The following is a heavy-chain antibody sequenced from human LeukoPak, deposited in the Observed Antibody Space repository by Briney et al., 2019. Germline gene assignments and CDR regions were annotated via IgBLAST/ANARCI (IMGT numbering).Heavy chain of an antibody. CDR1: GGSISSGSYY. J-gene: IGHJ3*02. CDR3: ARVALGEEGGGLDAFDI. Sequence: SQTLSLTCTVSGGSISSGSYYWSWIRQPAGKGLEWIGRIYTSGSTNYNPSLKSRVTISVDTSKNQFSLKLSSVTAADTAVYYCARVALGEEGGGLDAFDIWGQGTMVTVSS. CDR2: IYTSGST. V-gene: IGHV4-61*02. D-gene: IGHD2-15*01.